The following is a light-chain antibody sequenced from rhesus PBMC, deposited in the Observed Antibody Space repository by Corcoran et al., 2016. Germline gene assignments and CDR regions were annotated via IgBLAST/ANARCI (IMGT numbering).Light chain of an antibody. CDR3: QQYNSAPWT. Sequence: DIQMTQSPSSLSASVGDRVTITCRASQGISSGLAWYQQKPGKAPKLLNYKASNLQSGVPSRFSGNGSGTEFTLTISSLQPEDFATYYCQQYNSAPWTFGQGTKVEIK. V-gene: IGKV1-21*01. J-gene: IGKJ1*01. CDR1: QGISSG. CDR2: KAS.